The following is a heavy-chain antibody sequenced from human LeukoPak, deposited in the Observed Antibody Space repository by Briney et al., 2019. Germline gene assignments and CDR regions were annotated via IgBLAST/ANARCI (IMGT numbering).Heavy chain of an antibody. CDR1: GFTFSSYG. CDR2: ISYDGSNK. V-gene: IGHV3-30*18. J-gene: IGHJ1*01. CDR3: AKGWRVSDFQH. Sequence: GGSLRLSCAASGFTFSSYGMHWVRQAPGKGLEWVAVISYDGSNKYYADSVKGRFTISRDNSKNTLYLQMNSLRAEDTAVYYCAKGWRVSDFQHWGQGTLVTVSS. D-gene: IGHD3-3*01.